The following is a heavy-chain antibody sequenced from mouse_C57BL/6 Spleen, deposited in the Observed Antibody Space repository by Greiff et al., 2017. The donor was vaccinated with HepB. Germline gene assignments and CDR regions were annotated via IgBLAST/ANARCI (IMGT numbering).Heavy chain of an antibody. D-gene: IGHD4-1*01. CDR2: ISYDGSN. J-gene: IGHJ2*01. V-gene: IGHV3-6*01. CDR3: ARNWDGEFDY. Sequence: EVKLQESGPGLVKPSQSLSLTCSVTGYSITSGYYWNWIRQFPGNKLEWMGYISYDGSNNYNPSLKNRISITRDTSKNQFFLKLNSVTTEDTATYYCARNWDGEFDYWGQGTTLTVSS. CDR1: GYSITSGYY.